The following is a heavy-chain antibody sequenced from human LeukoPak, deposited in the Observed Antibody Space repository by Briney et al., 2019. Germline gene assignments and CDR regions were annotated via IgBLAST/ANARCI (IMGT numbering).Heavy chain of an antibody. D-gene: IGHD6-19*01. CDR3: ARTAGSGWSTYSHYYGLDV. J-gene: IGHJ6*02. V-gene: IGHV1-18*04. CDR1: GYTFSGYH. CDR2: ISAHNDDT. Sequence: ASVKVSCKASGYTFSGYHMHWVRQAPGQGLEWMGWISAHNDDTNYAQKIQGRVTMTTDTSTSTAYMELRSLRSDDTAVYYCARTAGSGWSTYSHYYGLDVWGQGTTVTVSS.